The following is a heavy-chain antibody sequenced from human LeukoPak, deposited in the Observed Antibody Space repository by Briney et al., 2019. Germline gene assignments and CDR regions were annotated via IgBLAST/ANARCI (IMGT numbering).Heavy chain of an antibody. V-gene: IGHV1-2*02. CDR3: ASSIVYCSSTSCYFN. CDR2: INPNSGGT. Sequence: ASVKVSCKASGYTFSGYYMHWVRQAPGQGLEWMGWINPNSGGTNYAQKFQGRVTMTRDTSISTAYMELSRLRSDDTAVYYCASSIVYCSSTSCYFNWGQGTLVTVSS. J-gene: IGHJ4*02. CDR1: GYTFSGYY. D-gene: IGHD2-2*01.